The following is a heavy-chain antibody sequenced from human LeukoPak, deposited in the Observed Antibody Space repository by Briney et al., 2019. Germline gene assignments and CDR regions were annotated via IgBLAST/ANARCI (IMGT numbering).Heavy chain of an antibody. D-gene: IGHD2-21*02. Sequence: ASVKVSCKASGYTFSCYYMHWVRQAPGQGLEWVGWINPNSGGTNYAQKFQGRVTMTRDTSISTAYMELSRLSSGDKAVYYCGRGKTMVYCGGACYRFDNWGQGTLVTVSS. CDR2: INPNSGGT. J-gene: IGHJ4*02. V-gene: IGHV1-2*02. CDR1: GYTFSCYY. CDR3: GRGKTMVYCGGACYRFDN.